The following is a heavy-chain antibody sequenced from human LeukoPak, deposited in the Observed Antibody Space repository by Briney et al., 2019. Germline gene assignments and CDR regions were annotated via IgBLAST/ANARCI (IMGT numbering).Heavy chain of an antibody. CDR2: INTNTGNP. Sequence: ASVKVSCKASGYTFTSYAMNWVRQAPGQGLEWMGWINTNTGNPTYAQGFTGRFVFSLDTSVSTAYLQISSLKAEDTAVYYCARIDSSGYYFPAYYYYGMDVWGQGATVTVSS. CDR3: ARIDSSGYYFPAYYYYGMDV. CDR1: GYTFTSYA. V-gene: IGHV7-4-1*02. D-gene: IGHD3-22*01. J-gene: IGHJ6*02.